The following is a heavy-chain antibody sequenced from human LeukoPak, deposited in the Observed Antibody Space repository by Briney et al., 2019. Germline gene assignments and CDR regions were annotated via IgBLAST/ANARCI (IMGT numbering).Heavy chain of an antibody. V-gene: IGHV3-74*01. D-gene: IGHD6-19*01. Sequence: GGSLRLSCAASGFTFSSYWMHWVRQAPGKGLVWVSRINSDGSSTSYADSVKGRFTISRDNAKNTLYLQMNSLRAEDTAAYYCARVSNPYSSGWYYFDYWGQGTLVTVSS. J-gene: IGHJ4*02. CDR2: INSDGSST. CDR1: GFTFSSYW. CDR3: ARVSNPYSSGWYYFDY.